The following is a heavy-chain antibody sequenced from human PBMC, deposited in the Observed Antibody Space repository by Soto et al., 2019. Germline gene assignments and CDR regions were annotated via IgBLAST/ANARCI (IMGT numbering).Heavy chain of an antibody. D-gene: IGHD3-10*01. V-gene: IGHV3-33*01. Sequence: VQLVESGGGVVQPGRSLRLSCAASGFTFSSYGMHWVRQAPGKGLEWVAVIWYDGSNKYYADSVKGRFTISRDNSKNTLYLQMNSLRAEDTAVYYCARSRSLWVAAYWGQGTLVTVSS. CDR2: IWYDGSNK. CDR1: GFTFSSYG. J-gene: IGHJ4*02. CDR3: ARSRSLWVAAY.